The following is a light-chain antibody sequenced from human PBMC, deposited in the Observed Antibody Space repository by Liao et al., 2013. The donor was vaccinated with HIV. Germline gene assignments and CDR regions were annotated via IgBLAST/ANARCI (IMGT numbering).Light chain of an antibody. V-gene: IGLV3-1*01. CDR1: NLGNKY. Sequence: SYELTQPPSVSVSPGQTASLTCSGDNLGNKYASWYQQKPGQSPVLVIYKDTKRPSGIPERFSGSNSGHTATLTISGTQAMDEADYYCQAWDSTTVEFGGGTKLTVL. J-gene: IGLJ2*01. CDR2: KDT. CDR3: QAWDSTTVE.